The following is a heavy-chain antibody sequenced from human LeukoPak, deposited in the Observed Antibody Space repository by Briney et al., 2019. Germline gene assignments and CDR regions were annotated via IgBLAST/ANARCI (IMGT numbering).Heavy chain of an antibody. V-gene: IGHV3-23*01. J-gene: IGHJ4*02. CDR1: GFTFRDYS. CDR3: AKGGYTTSFDY. CDR2: IRADYSST. Sequence: GGSLRLSCAASGFTFRDYSMTWIRQAPGKGLEWVSTIRADYSSTYYADSVKGRFTISRDNSKTTLYLQMNSLRAEDTALYYCAKGGYTTSFDYWGRGTLVIVSS. D-gene: IGHD2-2*02.